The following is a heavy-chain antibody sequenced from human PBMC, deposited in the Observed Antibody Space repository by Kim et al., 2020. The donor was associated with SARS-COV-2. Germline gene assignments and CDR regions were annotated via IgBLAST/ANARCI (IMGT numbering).Heavy chain of an antibody. CDR3: ARAGTVTTPRAYNAFDI. V-gene: IGHV4-59*01. Sequence: SETLSPTCTVSGGSISSYYWSWIRQPPGKGLEWIGYIYYSGSTNYNPSLKSRVTISVDTSKNQFSLKLSSVTAADTAVYYCARAGTVTTPRAYNAFDIWGQGTMVTVSS. CDR1: GGSISSYY. CDR2: IYYSGST. J-gene: IGHJ3*02. D-gene: IGHD4-17*01.